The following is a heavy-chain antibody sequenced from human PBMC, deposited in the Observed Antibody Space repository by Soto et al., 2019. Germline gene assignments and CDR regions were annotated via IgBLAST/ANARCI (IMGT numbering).Heavy chain of an antibody. CDR1: GGSFSGYY. CDR2: INHSGST. CDR3: ARDNITGLFDY. Sequence: QVQLQQWGAGLLKPSETLSLTCAVYGGSFSGYYWTWIRQPPGTGLEWIGEINHSGSTNYNPSLKSXVTLSVDTSKNQFSLKLTSVTAADTAVYYCARDNITGLFDYWGQGTLVTVSS. V-gene: IGHV4-34*01. J-gene: IGHJ4*02. D-gene: IGHD2-8*02.